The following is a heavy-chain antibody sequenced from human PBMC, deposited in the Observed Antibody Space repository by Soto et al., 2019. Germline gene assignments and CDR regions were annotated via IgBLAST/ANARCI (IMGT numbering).Heavy chain of an antibody. Sequence: QVQLQQWGAGLLKPSETLSLTCAVYGGSFSGYYWSWIRQPPGKGLEWIGEINHSGSTNYNPSLKSRVTISVDRPKYQFSLTLSSVTAAHTAMDYCESEGVGSGWFAPWGQVTLVTVSS. J-gene: IGHJ5*02. CDR2: INHSGST. CDR3: ESEGVGSGWFAP. V-gene: IGHV4-34*01. D-gene: IGHD3-10*01. CDR1: GGSFSGYY.